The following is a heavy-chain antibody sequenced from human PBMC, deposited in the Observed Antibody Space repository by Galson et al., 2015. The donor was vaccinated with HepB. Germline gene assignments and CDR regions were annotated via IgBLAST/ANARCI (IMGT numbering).Heavy chain of an antibody. D-gene: IGHD2-2*01. CDR3: ARYCSSTSCYGGDY. CDR2: MNPNSGNT. Sequence: SVKVSCKASGYTFTSYDINWVRQATGQGLEWMGWMNPNSGNTGYAQKFQGRVTMTRNTSISTAYMELSSLRSEDTAVYYCARYCSSTSCYGGDYWGQGTLVTVSS. V-gene: IGHV1-8*01. J-gene: IGHJ4*02. CDR1: GYTFTSYD.